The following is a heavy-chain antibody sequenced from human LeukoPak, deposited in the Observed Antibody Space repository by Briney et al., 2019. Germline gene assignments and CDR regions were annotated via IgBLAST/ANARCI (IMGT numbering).Heavy chain of an antibody. CDR2: IYSGGST. Sequence: QTGGSLRLSCAASGFTVSSNYMSWVRQAPGKGLEWVSVIYSGGSTYYADSVKGRFTISRDNSKNTLYLQMNSLRAEGTAVYYCAKSGGYYYGMDVWGQGTTVTVSS. CDR3: AKSGGYYYGMDV. J-gene: IGHJ6*02. V-gene: IGHV3-66*01. CDR1: GFTVSSNY. D-gene: IGHD3-10*01.